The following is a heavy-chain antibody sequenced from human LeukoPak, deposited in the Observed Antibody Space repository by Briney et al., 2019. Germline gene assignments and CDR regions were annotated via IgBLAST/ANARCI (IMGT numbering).Heavy chain of an antibody. CDR3: ARGRGYSYGTHFDY. V-gene: IGHV3-20*04. CDR1: GFTFDDYG. Sequence: GGSLRLSCAASGFTFDDYGMSWVRQAPGKGLEWVSGINWNGGSTGYADSVKGRFTISRDNAKNSLYLQMNSLRAEDTALYYCARGRGYSYGTHFDYGGQGTLVTVSS. CDR2: INWNGGST. J-gene: IGHJ4*02. D-gene: IGHD5-18*01.